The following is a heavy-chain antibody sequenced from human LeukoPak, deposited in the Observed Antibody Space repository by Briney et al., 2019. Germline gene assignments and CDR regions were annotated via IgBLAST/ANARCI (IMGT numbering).Heavy chain of an antibody. CDR2: IYYSGST. V-gene: IGHV4-39*07. Sequence: SETLSLTCTVSGGSISSSSYYWRWIRQPPGKGLEWIVCIYYSGSTYYNPSLTSRVTISVDTSKNQFSLMLGSVAAADTAVYYCARATGSGVSRLYYDSSGYSDYWGQGTLVTVSS. CDR1: GGSISSSSYY. CDR3: ARATGSGVSRLYYDSSGYSDY. D-gene: IGHD3-22*01. J-gene: IGHJ4*02.